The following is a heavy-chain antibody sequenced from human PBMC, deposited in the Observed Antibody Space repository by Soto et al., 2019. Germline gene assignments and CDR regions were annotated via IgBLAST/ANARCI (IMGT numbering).Heavy chain of an antibody. D-gene: IGHD6-13*01. CDR2: ISGSGGST. V-gene: IGHV3-23*01. J-gene: IGHJ4*02. CDR3: AESIAAAGIN. CDR1: GYTFTSYY. Sequence: ASVKVSCKASGYTFTSYYMHWVRQAPGKGLEWVSAISGSGGSTYYADSVKGRFTISRDNSKNTLYLQMNSLRAEDTAVYYCAESIAAAGINWGQGTLVTVSS.